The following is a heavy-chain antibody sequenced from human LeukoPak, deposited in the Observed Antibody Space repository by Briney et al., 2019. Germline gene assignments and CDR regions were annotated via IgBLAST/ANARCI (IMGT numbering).Heavy chain of an antibody. V-gene: IGHV4-39*01. J-gene: IGHJ4*02. Sequence: SETLSLTCTVSGGSISSSSYYWGWIRQPPGKGLEWIGSIYYSGSTYYNPSLKSRVTISVDTSKNQFSLKLSSVTAADTAVYYCARGLDYGDYYWGQGTLVTVSS. D-gene: IGHD4-17*01. CDR1: GGSISSSSYY. CDR3: ARGLDYGDYY. CDR2: IYYSGST.